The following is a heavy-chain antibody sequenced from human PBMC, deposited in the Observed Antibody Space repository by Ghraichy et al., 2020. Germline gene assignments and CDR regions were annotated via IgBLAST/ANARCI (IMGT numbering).Heavy chain of an antibody. Sequence: SQTLSLTCNVSGGSINSGTYYWTWIRQPAGKGLEWIGRIFSSGNTNYNPSLKSRVIISVDTPKNQFSLRLSSVTAAVTAVYYCARAAPLAIDSWGQGTPVTVSS. CDR3: ARAAPLAIDS. CDR1: GGSINSGTYY. D-gene: IGHD1-14*01. CDR2: IFSSGNT. J-gene: IGHJ4*02. V-gene: IGHV4-61*02.